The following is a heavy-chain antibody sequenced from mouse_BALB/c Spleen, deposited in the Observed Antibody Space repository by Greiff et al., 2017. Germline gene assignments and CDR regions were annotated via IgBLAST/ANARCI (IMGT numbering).Heavy chain of an antibody. CDR2: ISSGGSYT. Sequence: DVMLVESGGGLVKPGGSLKLSCAASGFTFSSYTMSWVRQTPEKRLEWVATISSGGSYTYYPDSVKGRFTISRDNAKNTLYLQMSSLKSEDTAMYYCTRDPDYESYYAMDYWGQGTSVTVSS. V-gene: IGHV5-6-4*01. CDR3: TRDPDYESYYAMDY. J-gene: IGHJ4*01. D-gene: IGHD2-4*01. CDR1: GFTFSSYT.